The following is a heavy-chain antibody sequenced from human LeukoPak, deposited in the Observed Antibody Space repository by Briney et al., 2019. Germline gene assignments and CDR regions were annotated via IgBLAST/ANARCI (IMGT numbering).Heavy chain of an antibody. CDR3: AKGPLGYCSGGSCYWYYYYYYMDV. V-gene: IGHV3-21*01. Sequence: PGGSLRLSCTASGFTLSSYSMNWVRQAPGKGLEWVSFISTSSSYIHDADSVKGRFTISRDNAKNSLYLQMNSLRAEDTAVYYCAKGPLGYCSGGSCYWYYYYYYMDVWGKGTTVTVSS. CDR1: GFTLSSYS. CDR2: ISTSSSYI. J-gene: IGHJ6*03. D-gene: IGHD2-15*01.